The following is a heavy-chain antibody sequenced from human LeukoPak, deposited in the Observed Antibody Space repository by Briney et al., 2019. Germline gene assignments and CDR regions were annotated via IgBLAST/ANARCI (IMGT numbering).Heavy chain of an antibody. V-gene: IGHV3-66*01. D-gene: IGHD3-16*01. J-gene: IGHJ3*02. CDR1: GFSVTNNY. Sequence: PGGSLRLSCAVSGFSVTNNYMSWVRQAPGKGLEWVSVIYSGGSTYYADSVKGRFTISRDNSKNTLYLQVNSLRAEDTAVYYCARWGRDLDAFDIWGQGTMVTVSS. CDR3: ARWGRDLDAFDI. CDR2: IYSGGST.